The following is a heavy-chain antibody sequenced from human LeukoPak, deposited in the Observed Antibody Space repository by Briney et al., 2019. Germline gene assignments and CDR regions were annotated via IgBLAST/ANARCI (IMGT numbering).Heavy chain of an antibody. CDR1: GGSISSYY. J-gene: IGHJ4*02. CDR3: ARGGSTIVVVPASNLPSDY. CDR2: IYYSGST. D-gene: IGHD2-2*01. Sequence: SETLSLTCTVSGGSISSYYWSWIRQPPGKGLEWIGYIYYSGSTNYNPSLKSRVTISVDTSKNQFSLKLSSVTAADTAVYYCARGGSTIVVVPASNLPSDYWGQGTLVTVSS. V-gene: IGHV4-59*01.